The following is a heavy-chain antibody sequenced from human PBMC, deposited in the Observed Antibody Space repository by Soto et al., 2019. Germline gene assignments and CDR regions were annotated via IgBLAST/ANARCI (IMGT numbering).Heavy chain of an antibody. CDR1: GFTLSSYS. Sequence: EVQLVESGGGLVKPGGSLRLSCADSGFTLSSYSMSWVRQAPGKGLEWVASIHSSSSYIYYADSVRGRFTIYRENAKNSLYLRMNSLRAEDTAVYYCARDLGVEKVTTILKWDWFDPWGQGTLVTVSS. D-gene: IGHD2-21*02. J-gene: IGHJ5*02. CDR3: ARDLGVEKVTTILKWDWFDP. V-gene: IGHV3-21*01. CDR2: IHSSSSYI.